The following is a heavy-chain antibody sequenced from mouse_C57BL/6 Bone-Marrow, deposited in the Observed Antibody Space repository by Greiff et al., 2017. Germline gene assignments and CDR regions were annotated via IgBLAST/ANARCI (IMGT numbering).Heavy chain of an antibody. Sequence: EVNLVESGGGLVQSGRSLRLSCATSGFTFSDFYMEWVRQAPGKGLEWIAASRNKANDYTTEYSASVKGRFIVARDTSQSILYLQMNALGAEDTAIYYCARARGCGSSDWDFEGWGTGATVTVSS. J-gene: IGHJ1*03. CDR1: GFTFSDFY. CDR2: SRNKANDYTT. CDR3: ARARGCGSSDWDFEG. D-gene: IGHD1-1*01. V-gene: IGHV7-1*01.